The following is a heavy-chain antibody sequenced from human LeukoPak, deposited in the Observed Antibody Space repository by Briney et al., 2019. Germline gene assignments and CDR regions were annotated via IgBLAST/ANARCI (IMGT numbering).Heavy chain of an antibody. CDR2: ISAYNGNT. CDR3: ARDRSTIYDFSSGYSYDY. D-gene: IGHD3-3*01. CDR1: GYTFTSYG. Sequence: ASVKVSCRASGYTFTSYGISWVRQAPGQGLEWMGWISAYNGNTNYVQKLQVRVTMTTDTSTSTAYMELRSLRSDDTAVYYCARDRSTIYDFSSGYSYDYWGQGTLITVSS. J-gene: IGHJ4*02. V-gene: IGHV1-18*01.